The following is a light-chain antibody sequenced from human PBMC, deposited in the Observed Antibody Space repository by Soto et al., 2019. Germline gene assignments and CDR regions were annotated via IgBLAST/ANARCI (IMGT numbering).Light chain of an antibody. V-gene: IGLV6-57*04. Sequence: NFMLTQPHSVSESPGKTVTISCTRSSGSIASNYVQWFQQRPGSAPTTVIYEDNQRPSGVPDRFSGSIDSSSNSASLTISGLKTEAEADYYCQSYDSSSRVFGGGTKLTVL. CDR2: EDN. CDR1: SGSIASNY. J-gene: IGLJ3*02. CDR3: QSYDSSSRV.